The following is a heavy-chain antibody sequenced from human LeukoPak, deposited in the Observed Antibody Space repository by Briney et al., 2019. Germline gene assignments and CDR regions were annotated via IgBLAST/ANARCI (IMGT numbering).Heavy chain of an antibody. J-gene: IGHJ4*02. V-gene: IGHV4-61*02. CDR1: GDSIRSGTYY. CDR3: ARGGWATRIDY. Sequence: PSETLSLTCSVSGDSIRSGTYYWSWIRQPAGKGLEWIGRIYTSGSTSYNPSLKSRVTISVDTSKNQFSLKLTSVTAADTAVYYCARGGWATRIDYWGQGTLVTVSS. D-gene: IGHD5-12*01. CDR2: IYTSGST.